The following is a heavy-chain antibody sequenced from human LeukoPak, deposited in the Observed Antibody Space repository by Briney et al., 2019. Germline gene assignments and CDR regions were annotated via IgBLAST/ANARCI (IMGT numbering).Heavy chain of an antibody. Sequence: GGSLRLSCAASGFIFSRYSMNWVRQAPGKGLEWVSSISSSTTDIDYADSMKGRFTNSRDNTKNSLFLQMNSLRAEDTAVYYCAREQLPERYFDLWGRGTLVTVSS. CDR1: GFIFSRYS. V-gene: IGHV3-21*01. CDR3: AREQLPERYFDL. D-gene: IGHD1-1*01. CDR2: ISSSTTDI. J-gene: IGHJ2*01.